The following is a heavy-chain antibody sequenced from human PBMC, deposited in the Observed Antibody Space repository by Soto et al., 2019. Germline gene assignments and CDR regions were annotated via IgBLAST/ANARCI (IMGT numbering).Heavy chain of an antibody. V-gene: IGHV4-4*02. CDR3: ARYNAASGTYYFDY. J-gene: IGHJ4*02. CDR2: IYHSGSA. CDR1: GDSVSSRFW. D-gene: IGHD6-13*01. Sequence: QVELQESGPGLVKPSGTLSLTCAVSGDSVSSRFWWSWVRQSPGKGLEWIGEIYHSGSANYNPSLKSRVTMXVXHXXTQFSLKLNSVTAADTAVYYCARYNAASGTYYFDYWGQGTLVTVSS.